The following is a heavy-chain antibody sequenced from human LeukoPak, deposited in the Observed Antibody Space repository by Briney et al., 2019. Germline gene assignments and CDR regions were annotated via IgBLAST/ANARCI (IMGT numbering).Heavy chain of an antibody. CDR1: RFTFSSYS. CDR3: ARELTNYYDSSGYLFNYYYYMDV. CDR2: ISSSGSYI. D-gene: IGHD3-22*01. J-gene: IGHJ6*03. Sequence: PGGSLRLSCAASRFTFSSYSMNWVRQAPGKGLEWVSSISSSGSYIYHADSVKGRFIISRDNAKNSLYLQMNSLRAEDTAVYYCARELTNYYDSSGYLFNYYYYMDVWGKGTTVTVSS. V-gene: IGHV3-21*01.